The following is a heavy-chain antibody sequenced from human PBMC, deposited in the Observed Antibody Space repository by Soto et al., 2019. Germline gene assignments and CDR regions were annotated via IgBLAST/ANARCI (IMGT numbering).Heavy chain of an antibody. V-gene: IGHV3-11*06. J-gene: IGHJ6*04. Sequence: GSPSLPWPSAGCPFSCYYWLWLRPAPGKGLEGVSYISSSSVYTNYADAVRGRFTISRDNAKNSVDLQMNSLRAEDTGVYYCARAAPDDSRPTPSHYSGMDVLGRGTTVTVS. CDR1: GCPFSCYY. CDR2: ISSSSVYT. D-gene: IGHD3-22*01. CDR3: ARAAPDDSRPTPSHYSGMDV.